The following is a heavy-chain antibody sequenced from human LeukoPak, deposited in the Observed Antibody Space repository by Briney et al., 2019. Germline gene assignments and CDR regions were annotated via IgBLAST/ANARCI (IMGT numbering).Heavy chain of an antibody. V-gene: IGHV4-59*01. CDR2: IYYSGST. CDR1: GGSISSYY. D-gene: IGHD6-13*01. J-gene: IGHJ4*02. CDR3: ARSRVYFDY. Sequence: SETLSLTCTVSGGSISSYYWSWIRQPPGKGLEWIGYIYYSGSTNYNPSLKSRVTISVDTSKNQFSLKLNSVTAADTALYYCARSRVYFDYWGQGTLVTVSS.